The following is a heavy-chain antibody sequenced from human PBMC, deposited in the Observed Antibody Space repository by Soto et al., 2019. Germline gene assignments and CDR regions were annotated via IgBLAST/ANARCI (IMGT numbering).Heavy chain of an antibody. V-gene: IGHV4-30-2*01. CDR1: GGSISSGGYS. Sequence: SETLSLTCAVSGGSISSGGYSWSLIRQPPGKGLEWIGYIYHSGSTYYNPSLKSRVTISVDRSKNQFSLKLSSVTAADTAVYYCARGSTVDIVVVPAAIDWFGPWGQGTLVTVSS. J-gene: IGHJ5*02. D-gene: IGHD2-2*01. CDR3: ARGSTVDIVVVPAAIDWFGP. CDR2: IYHSGST.